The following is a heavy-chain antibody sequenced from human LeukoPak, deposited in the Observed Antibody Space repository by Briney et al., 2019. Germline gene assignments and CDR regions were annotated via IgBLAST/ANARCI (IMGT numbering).Heavy chain of an antibody. Sequence: GGSLRLSCAASGFTFSSYAMSWVRQAPGKGLEWVSAISGSGGSTYYADSVKGRFTISRDNSKNTLYLQMNSLRAEDTAVYYCARDADSWAGPIVKGFSKFDYWGQGTLVTVSS. D-gene: IGHD2-21*01. CDR2: ISGSGGST. CDR1: GFTFSSYA. J-gene: IGHJ4*02. V-gene: IGHV3-23*01. CDR3: ARDADSWAGPIVKGFSKFDY.